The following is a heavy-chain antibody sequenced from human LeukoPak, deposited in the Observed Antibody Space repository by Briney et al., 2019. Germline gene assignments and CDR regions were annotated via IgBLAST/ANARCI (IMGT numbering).Heavy chain of an antibody. CDR3: ARGKYYFDY. J-gene: IGHJ4*02. CDR1: GLTFSSYW. Sequence: AGSLRFSCAASGLTFSSYWMSWVRQAPGKELEWVANIKEDGSEKYYVDSVKGRFTISRDNAKNSLFLQLDSLRAEDTAVYYCARGKYYFDYWGQGTLVTVSS. V-gene: IGHV3-7*05. CDR2: IKEDGSEK.